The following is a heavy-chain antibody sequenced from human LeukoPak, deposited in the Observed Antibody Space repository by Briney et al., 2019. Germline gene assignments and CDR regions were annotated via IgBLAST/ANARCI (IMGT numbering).Heavy chain of an antibody. CDR2: ISAYNGNT. V-gene: IGHV1-18*01. D-gene: IGHD2-15*01. CDR3: ARDVVVVAATLRTSFDY. Sequence: ASVKVSCKASGYGLSSYGISWVRQAPGQGLEWMGWISAYNGNTNYAQKLQGRVTMTTDTSTSTAYMELRSLRSDDTAVYYCARDVVVVAATLRTSFDYWGQGTLVTVSS. J-gene: IGHJ4*02. CDR1: GYGLSSYG.